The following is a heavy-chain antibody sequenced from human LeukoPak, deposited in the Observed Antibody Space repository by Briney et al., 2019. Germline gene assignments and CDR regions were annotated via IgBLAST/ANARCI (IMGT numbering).Heavy chain of an antibody. D-gene: IGHD6-19*01. CDR2: INSDGSTT. CDR1: GFTFSSYW. CDR3: AGFSMGVADS. Sequence: TGGSLRLSCAASGFTFSSYWMHWVRQAPGKGLVWVSRINSDGSTTDYADSVKGRFTISRDNAKDTLYLQMNSLKAEDTAVYYCAGFSMGVADSWGQGTLVTVSS. J-gene: IGHJ5*02. V-gene: IGHV3-74*01.